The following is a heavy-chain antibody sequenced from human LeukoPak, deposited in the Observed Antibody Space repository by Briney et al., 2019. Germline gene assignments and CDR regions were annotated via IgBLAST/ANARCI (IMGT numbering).Heavy chain of an antibody. CDR2: IKQDGSGK. D-gene: IGHD6-13*01. CDR3: ARDLSPSIAAAGTGWFDP. J-gene: IGHJ5*02. CDR1: GFTFSNYA. Sequence: GGSLRLSCAASGFTFSNYALSWVRQAPGKGLEWVANIKQDGSGKYYVDSVKGRFTISRDNAKNSLYLQMNSLRAEDTAVYYCARDLSPSIAAAGTGWFDPWGQGTLVTVSS. V-gene: IGHV3-7*01.